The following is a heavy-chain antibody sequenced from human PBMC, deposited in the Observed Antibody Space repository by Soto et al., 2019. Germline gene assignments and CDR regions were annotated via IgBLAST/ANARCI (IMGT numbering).Heavy chain of an antibody. CDR1: GGSFSGYY. CDR2: INHSGST. CDR3: ARGSGRGFY. J-gene: IGHJ4*02. V-gene: IGHV4-34*01. D-gene: IGHD1-26*01. Sequence: SETLSLTCAVYGGSFSGYYWSWIRQPPGKGLEWIGEINHSGSTNYNPSLKSRVTISVDTSKNQFSLKLSSVTAADTAVYYCARGSGRGFYWGQGTLVTVSS.